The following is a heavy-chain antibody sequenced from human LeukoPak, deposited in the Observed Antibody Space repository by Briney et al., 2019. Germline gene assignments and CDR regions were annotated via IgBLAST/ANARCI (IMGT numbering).Heavy chain of an antibody. CDR1: GFTVSSNS. CDR3: AREGVGRIGDGFDI. CDR2: IYSGGNT. J-gene: IGHJ3*02. V-gene: IGHV3-53*01. Sequence: GGSLRLSCTVSGFTVSSNSMSWVRQAPGKGLEWVSFIYSGGNTHYSDSVKGRFTISRDNSKNTLYLQMNSLRAEDTAVYYCAREGVGRIGDGFDIWGQGTMVTVSS. D-gene: IGHD1-26*01.